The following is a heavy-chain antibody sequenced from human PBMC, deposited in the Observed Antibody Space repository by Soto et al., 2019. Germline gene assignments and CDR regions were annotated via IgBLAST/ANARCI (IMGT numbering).Heavy chain of an antibody. CDR2: ITPYNGNT. Sequence: QVQLVQSGAEVKKPGASVKVSCKASNYTFITYGITWVRQAPGQGLEWVGWITPYNGNTNYGQNFQGRVTMTADTSTSTAYMELRSLTTDDTAVYYCATDTSFYFDYWGQGTRVTVSS. V-gene: IGHV1-18*01. D-gene: IGHD2-2*01. CDR1: NYTFITYG. J-gene: IGHJ4*02. CDR3: ATDTSFYFDY.